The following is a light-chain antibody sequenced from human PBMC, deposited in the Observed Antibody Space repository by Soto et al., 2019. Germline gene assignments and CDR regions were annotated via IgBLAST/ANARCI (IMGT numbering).Light chain of an antibody. J-gene: IGKJ4*01. CDR2: AAS. CDR1: QGISSY. CDR3: QQLNSYPL. V-gene: IGKV1-9*01. Sequence: DIQLTQSPSFLSASVGDRVTITCRASQGISSYLAWYQQKPGKAPKLLIYAASILQSGVPSRFSGSGSGTEFTLTISSLQPEDFATYYCQQLNSYPLFGGGTKVEIK.